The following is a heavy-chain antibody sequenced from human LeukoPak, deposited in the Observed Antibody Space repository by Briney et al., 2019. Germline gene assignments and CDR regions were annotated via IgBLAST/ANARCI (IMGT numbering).Heavy chain of an antibody. Sequence: PSETLSLTCTVSGGSISSGSYYWSWIRQPAGKGLEWIGRIYTSGSTNYNPSLKSRVTISVDTSKNQFSLRLSSVTAADTAVYYCARDGPVRSYYYYYMDVWGKGTTVTVSS. CDR3: ARDGPVRSYYYYYMDV. CDR2: IYTSGST. V-gene: IGHV4-61*02. D-gene: IGHD4-17*01. J-gene: IGHJ6*03. CDR1: GGSISSGSYY.